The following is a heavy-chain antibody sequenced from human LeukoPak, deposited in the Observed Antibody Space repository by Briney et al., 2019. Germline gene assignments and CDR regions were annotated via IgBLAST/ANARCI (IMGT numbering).Heavy chain of an antibody. CDR1: GYSITSSSW. CDR2: IYHSGTT. V-gene: IGHV4-28*01. Sequence: PSETLSLTCAVSGYSITSSSWWGWIRQPPGKGLGWIGYIYHSGTTYYNPSPQSRVTMSVDTSKNQFSLKLSSVTAVDTAVYYCARKENVYYYFDYWGQGTLVTVSS. CDR3: ARKENVYYYFDY. J-gene: IGHJ4*02. D-gene: IGHD3-10*01.